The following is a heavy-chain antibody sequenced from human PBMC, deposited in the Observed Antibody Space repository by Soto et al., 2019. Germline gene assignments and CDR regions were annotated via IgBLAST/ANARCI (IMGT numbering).Heavy chain of an antibody. D-gene: IGHD3-16*02. CDR2: ITYSGST. Sequence: SETLSLTCTVPGGSISSSDYNWCWIRQPPGKGLEWIGYITYSGSTYYNPSLKSRVTISVDTSKNQFSLKLTSVTAADTAVYYCCSVYDYVWGRYRHGMAVWGQRTTVTVSS. V-gene: IGHV4-30-4*01. CDR1: GGSISSSDYN. J-gene: IGHJ6*02. CDR3: CSVYDYVWGRYRHGMAV.